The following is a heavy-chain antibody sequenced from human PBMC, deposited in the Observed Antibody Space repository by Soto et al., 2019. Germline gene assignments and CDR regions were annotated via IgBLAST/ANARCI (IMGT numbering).Heavy chain of an antibody. V-gene: IGHV3-33*01. D-gene: IGHD6-13*01. J-gene: IGHJ6*02. CDR1: GFTFNNYG. CDR3: ARRQIPPPTRGAANARGAMDV. Sequence: QVQLVESGGGVVQPGRSLRLSCAASGFTFNNYGMHWVRHAPGKGLEWLAVIWNDGSNSSYANSVKGRFTISRDNSKNTLYLQRSSLRAEDTGVYYCARRQIPPPTRGAANARGAMDVWGQGTTVTVSS. CDR2: IWNDGSNS.